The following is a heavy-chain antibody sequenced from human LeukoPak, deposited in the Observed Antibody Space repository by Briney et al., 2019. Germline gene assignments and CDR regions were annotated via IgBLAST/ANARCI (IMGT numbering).Heavy chain of an antibody. CDR1: GASIISYY. Sequence: KPSETLSLTCTVSGASIISYYWTWIRQPPGKGLEWIGYIYYSGTTDYNPSLKSRVTISVDTSKNQFSLKLSSVTAADTAVYYCARDLSWANDAFDIWGQGTMVTVSS. J-gene: IGHJ3*02. V-gene: IGHV4-59*12. CDR2: IYYSGTT. CDR3: ARDLSWANDAFDI. D-gene: IGHD6-13*01.